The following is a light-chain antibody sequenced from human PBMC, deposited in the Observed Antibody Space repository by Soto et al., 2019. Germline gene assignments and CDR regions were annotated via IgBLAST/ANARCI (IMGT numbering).Light chain of an antibody. Sequence: VMTQPPATLSVSPGERVTLSCRASQSVSSYLAWYQQKPGQAPRLLIYGASSRATGIPDRFSGSGSGTDFTLTISRLEPEDFAVYYCQQYGSSPRTFGQGTKVDIK. J-gene: IGKJ1*01. CDR2: GAS. CDR1: QSVSSY. V-gene: IGKV3-20*01. CDR3: QQYGSSPRT.